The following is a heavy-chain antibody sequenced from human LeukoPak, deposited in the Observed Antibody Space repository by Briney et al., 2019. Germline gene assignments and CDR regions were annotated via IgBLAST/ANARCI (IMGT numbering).Heavy chain of an antibody. CDR1: GFTFSFYA. CDR2: ISYDGSNK. J-gene: IGHJ4*02. V-gene: IGHV3-30*04. Sequence: PGGSLRLSCAASGFTFSFYAMHWVRQAPGKGLEWVAVISYDGSNKYYADSVKGRFTISRDNSKNTLYLQMNSLRAEDTAVYYCARDPLVRGVIPHDYWGQGTLATVSS. CDR3: ARDPLVRGVIPHDY. D-gene: IGHD3-10*01.